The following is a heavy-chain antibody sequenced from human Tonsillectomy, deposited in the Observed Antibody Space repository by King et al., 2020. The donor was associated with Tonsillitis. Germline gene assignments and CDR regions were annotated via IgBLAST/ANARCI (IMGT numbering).Heavy chain of an antibody. J-gene: IGHJ4*02. CDR2: ISYDGSNK. Sequence: HVQLVESGGGVVQPGRSLRLSWAASGFTFSSYAMHWVRQAPGKGLEWVSGISYDGSNKYYADSVKGRFTISRDNSKNTLYLQMNSLRTEDTAVYFCAGEQWLVPSPFDYWGQGTLVTVSS. CDR1: GFTFSSYA. CDR3: AGEQWLVPSPFDY. D-gene: IGHD6-19*01. V-gene: IGHV3-30*01.